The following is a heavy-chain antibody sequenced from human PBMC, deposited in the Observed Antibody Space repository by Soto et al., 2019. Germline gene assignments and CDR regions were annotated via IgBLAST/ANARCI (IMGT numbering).Heavy chain of an antibody. CDR3: ARGGWLQSTLDY. D-gene: IGHD5-12*01. CDR2: IYYSGST. V-gene: IGHV4-59*01. CDR1: GGSISSYY. J-gene: IGHJ4*02. Sequence: ASETLSLTCTVSGGSISSYYWSWIRQPPGKGLEWIGYIYYSGSTNYNPSLKSRVTISVDTSKNQFSLKLSSVTAADTAVYYRARGGWLQSTLDYWGQGTLVTVYS.